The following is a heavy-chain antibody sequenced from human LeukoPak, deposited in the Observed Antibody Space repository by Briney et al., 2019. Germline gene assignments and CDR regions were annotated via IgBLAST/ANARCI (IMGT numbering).Heavy chain of an antibody. CDR1: GGTFSSYA. J-gene: IGHJ3*02. Sequence: SVKVSCKASGGTFSSYAISWVRQAPGQGLEWMGGIIPIFATANYAQKFQGRVTITTDESTSTAYMELSSLRSEDTAVYYCARLIVGATSSDAFDIWGQGTMVTVSS. CDR3: ARLIVGATSSDAFDI. CDR2: IIPIFATA. D-gene: IGHD1-26*01. V-gene: IGHV1-69*05.